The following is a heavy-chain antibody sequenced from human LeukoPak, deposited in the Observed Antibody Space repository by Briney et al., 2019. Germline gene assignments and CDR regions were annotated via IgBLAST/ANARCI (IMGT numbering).Heavy chain of an antibody. D-gene: IGHD3-10*01. CDR1: GFTFSCYG. CDR3: ARDSYYGSGSYEYYFDY. Sequence: SGESLRLSCAASGFTFSCYGMHWVRQAPGKGLEWVAVIWYDGSNKYYADSVKGRFTISRDNSKNTLYLQMNSLRAEDTAVYYCARDSYYGSGSYEYYFDYWGQGTLVTVSS. V-gene: IGHV3-33*01. J-gene: IGHJ4*02. CDR2: IWYDGSNK.